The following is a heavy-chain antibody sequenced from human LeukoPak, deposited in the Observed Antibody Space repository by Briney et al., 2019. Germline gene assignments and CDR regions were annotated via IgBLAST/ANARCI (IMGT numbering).Heavy chain of an antibody. D-gene: IGHD5-24*01. CDR1: GGSINSSDW. Sequence: SETLSLTCAVSGGSINSSDWWTWVRQSPGKGLEWIGEIHHSGSTNYHPSLKSRVTISVDRSKNQFSLKLSSVTAADTAVYYCARDTTYNSYWYFDLWGRGALVTVSS. CDR2: IHHSGST. J-gene: IGHJ2*01. CDR3: ARDTTYNSYWYFDL. V-gene: IGHV4-4*02.